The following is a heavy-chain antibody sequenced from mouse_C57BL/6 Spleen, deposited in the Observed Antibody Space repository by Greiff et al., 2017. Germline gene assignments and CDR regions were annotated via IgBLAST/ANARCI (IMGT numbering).Heavy chain of an antibody. CDR3: ARGNYSNPWFAY. CDR1: GYTFTSYW. CDR2: IYPSDSET. J-gene: IGHJ3*01. Sequence: QVQLKQPGAELVRPGSSVKLSCKASGYTFTSYWMDWVKQRPGQGLEWIGNIYPSDSETHYNQKFKDKATLTVDKSSSTAYMQLSSLTSEDSAVYYCARGNYSNPWFAYWGQGTLVTVSA. D-gene: IGHD2-5*01. V-gene: IGHV1-61*01.